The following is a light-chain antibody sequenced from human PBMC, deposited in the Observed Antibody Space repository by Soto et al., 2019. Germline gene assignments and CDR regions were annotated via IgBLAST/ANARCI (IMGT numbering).Light chain of an antibody. CDR3: QQYGWSPYT. Sequence: EIILTQSPASLSVSPGERATLSCRASQSVNNNLAWYQQKPGQAPRLLIYGASTRATGIPGRFRGSGSGTEFTLTITSLQSEDFAVYFCQQYGWSPYTFGQGTRLQI. CDR2: GAS. CDR1: QSVNNN. V-gene: IGKV3-15*01. J-gene: IGKJ2*01.